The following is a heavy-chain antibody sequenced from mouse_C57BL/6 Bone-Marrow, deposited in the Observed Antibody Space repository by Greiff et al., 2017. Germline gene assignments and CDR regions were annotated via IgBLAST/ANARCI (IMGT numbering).Heavy chain of an antibody. Sequence: QVQLKESGAELARPGASVKLSCKASGYTFTSYGISWVKQRTGQGLEWIGEIYPRSGNTYYNEKFKGKATLTADKSSSTAYMELRSLTSEDSAVYFCARSGGLAWFAYCGQGTLVTVSA. CDR3: ARSGGLAWFAY. J-gene: IGHJ3*01. D-gene: IGHD3-1*01. CDR2: IYPRSGNT. V-gene: IGHV1-81*01. CDR1: GYTFTSYG.